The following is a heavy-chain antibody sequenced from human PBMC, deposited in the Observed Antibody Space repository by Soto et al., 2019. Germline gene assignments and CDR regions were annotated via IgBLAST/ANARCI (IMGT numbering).Heavy chain of an antibody. CDR3: AVGLMTTVTTQENNWFDP. V-gene: IGHV4-31*03. Sequence: SETLSLTCTVSGGSISSVGYYWSWIRQHPGKGLEWIGYIYYSGSTYYNPSLKSRVTISVDTSKNQFSLKLSSVTAADTAVYYCAVGLMTTVTTQENNWFDPWGQGTLVTVSS. CDR2: IYYSGST. J-gene: IGHJ5*02. D-gene: IGHD4-17*01. CDR1: GGSISSVGYY.